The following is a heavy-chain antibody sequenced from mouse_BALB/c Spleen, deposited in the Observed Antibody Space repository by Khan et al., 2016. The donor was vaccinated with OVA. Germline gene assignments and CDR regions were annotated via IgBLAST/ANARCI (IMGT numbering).Heavy chain of an antibody. Sequence: QIQLVQSGPELKKPGETVKISCKASGYTFTNYGMNWVKQAPGKGLKWMGWINTYTGEPTYADDFKGRFAFSLATSASTADLQINNLKNEDTATYFCARKNYSYDRYFDVWGAGTTVTVSS. V-gene: IGHV9-3-1*01. CDR2: INTYTGEP. CDR3: ARKNYSYDRYFDV. J-gene: IGHJ1*01. CDR1: GYTFTNYG. D-gene: IGHD2-12*01.